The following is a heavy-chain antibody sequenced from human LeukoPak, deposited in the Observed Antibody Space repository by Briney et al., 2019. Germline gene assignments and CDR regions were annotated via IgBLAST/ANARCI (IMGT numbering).Heavy chain of an antibody. CDR2: IRYDGSNK. V-gene: IGHV3-30*02. Sequence: GGSLRLSCAASGFTFSSYGMHWVRQAPGKGLEWVAFIRYDGSNKYYADSVKGRFTISRDNSKNTLYLQMNSLRAEDTAVYYCAKVRVRGYSSSSSVDYFDYWGQGTLVTVSS. D-gene: IGHD6-6*01. CDR3: AKVRVRGYSSSSSVDYFDY. J-gene: IGHJ4*02. CDR1: GFTFSSYG.